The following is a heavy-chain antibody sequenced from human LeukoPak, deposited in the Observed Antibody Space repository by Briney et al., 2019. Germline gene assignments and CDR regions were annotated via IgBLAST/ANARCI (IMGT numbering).Heavy chain of an antibody. V-gene: IGHV3-23*01. CDR2: ISGSGGST. Sequence: RSGGSLRLSCAASGFTFSSYAMGWVRQAPGKGLEWVSAISGSGGSTYYADSVKGRFTISRDNSKNTLYLQMNSLRAEDTAVYYCAKGLGSSWPNWFDPWGQGTLVTVSS. J-gene: IGHJ5*02. D-gene: IGHD6-13*01. CDR1: GFTFSSYA. CDR3: AKGLGSSWPNWFDP.